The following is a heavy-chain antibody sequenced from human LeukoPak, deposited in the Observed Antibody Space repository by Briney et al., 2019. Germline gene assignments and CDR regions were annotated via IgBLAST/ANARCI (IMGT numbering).Heavy chain of an antibody. CDR1: GGSISSYY. J-gene: IGHJ6*03. Sequence: SETLSLTCTVSGGSISSYYWSWIRQPPGKGLEWIGYIYYTGSTKYNPSLKSRVTISVDTSKNQFSLKLSSVTAADTAAYYCARDTGRYYMDVWGKGTTVTISS. CDR2: IYYTGST. CDR3: ARDTGRYYMDV. D-gene: IGHD3-10*01. V-gene: IGHV4-59*01.